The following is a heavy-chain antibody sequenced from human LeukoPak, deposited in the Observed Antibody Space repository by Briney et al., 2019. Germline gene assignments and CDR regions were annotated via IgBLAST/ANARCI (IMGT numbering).Heavy chain of an antibody. CDR2: INHSGST. CDR3: ARSELYNWISGWFDP. CDR1: GGSFSGYY. J-gene: IGHJ5*02. D-gene: IGHD1-20*01. V-gene: IGHV4-34*01. Sequence: PSETLSLTCAVYGGSFSGYYWSWIRQPPGKGLEWIGKINHSGSTNYNPSLKSRVTISVDTSKNQFSLKLSSVTAADTAVYYCARSELYNWISGWFDPWGQGTLVTVSS.